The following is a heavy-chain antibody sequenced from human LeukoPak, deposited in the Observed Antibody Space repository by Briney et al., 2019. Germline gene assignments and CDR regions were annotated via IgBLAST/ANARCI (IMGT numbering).Heavy chain of an antibody. CDR3: AKGSYCSSTSCRTFDP. V-gene: IGHV3-23*01. Sequence: GGSLRLSCAASGFTFSSYAMSWVRQAPGKGLEWVSAISGSGGSTYYADSVKGRFTISRDNSKNTLYLQMNSLTAEDTAVYYFAKGSYCSSTSCRTFDPWGQGTLVTVSS. CDR2: ISGSGGST. CDR1: GFTFSSYA. J-gene: IGHJ5*02. D-gene: IGHD2-2*01.